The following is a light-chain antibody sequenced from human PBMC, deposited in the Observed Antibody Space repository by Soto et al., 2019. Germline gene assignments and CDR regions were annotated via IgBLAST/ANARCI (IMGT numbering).Light chain of an antibody. CDR1: SSNIERTY. J-gene: IGLJ2*01. CDR2: KDN. CDR3: AAWDDSLSGDVL. V-gene: IGLV1-47*01. Sequence: QSVLTQPPSASATPGQRVTISCSGSSSNIERTYVYWYQQIPGTAPKLLIYKDNQRPSGVPDRFSGSKSGTSASLAISGLRSEDEADYYCAAWDDSLSGDVLFGGGTKLTVL.